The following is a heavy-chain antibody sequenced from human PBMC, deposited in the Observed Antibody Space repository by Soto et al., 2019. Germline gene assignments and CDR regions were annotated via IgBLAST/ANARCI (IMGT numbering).Heavy chain of an antibody. J-gene: IGHJ3*02. CDR3: ATQKGYTYYYGSGRPKAFDI. CDR2: IIPIFGTA. V-gene: IGHV1-69*13. D-gene: IGHD3-10*01. CDR1: GGTFSSYA. Sequence: SVKVSCKASGGTFSSYAISWVRQAPGQGLEWMGGIIPIFGTANYAQKFQGRVTITADESTSTAYMELSSLRSEDTAVYYCATQKGYTYYYGSGRPKAFDIWGQGTMVTVSS.